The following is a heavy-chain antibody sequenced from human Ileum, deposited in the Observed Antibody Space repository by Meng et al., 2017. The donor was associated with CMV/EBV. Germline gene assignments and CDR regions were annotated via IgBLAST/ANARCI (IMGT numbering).Heavy chain of an antibody. V-gene: IGHV3-30-3*01. CDR3: VKDLLPSPIQFFDS. CDR1: GFTFASFS. D-gene: IGHD5-24*01. J-gene: IGHJ4*02. Sequence: GESLKISCAASGFTFASFSMHWIRQTPDRGLEWVAVISYDSGNGGNKEYAASVKGRFSISRDNSKNTMYLQMNSLRRDDTAVYYCVKDLLPSPIQFFDSWGQGVQVTVSS. CDR2: ISYDSGNGGNK.